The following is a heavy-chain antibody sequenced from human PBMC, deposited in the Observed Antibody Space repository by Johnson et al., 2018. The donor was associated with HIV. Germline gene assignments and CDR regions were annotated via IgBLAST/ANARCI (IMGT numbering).Heavy chain of an antibody. D-gene: IGHD3-10*01. Sequence: QVQLVESGGGVVQPGRSLRLSCAASGFTFSNYGMHWVRQAPGKGLEWVAVIWFDGSNKYYADSVKGRFTLSRDNSKNTLYLQMDSLRAEDTAVYYCAKEAITMEVDIWGQGTTVTVSS. CDR3: AKEAITMEVDI. CDR1: GFTFSNYG. V-gene: IGHV3-33*06. J-gene: IGHJ3*02. CDR2: IWFDGSNK.